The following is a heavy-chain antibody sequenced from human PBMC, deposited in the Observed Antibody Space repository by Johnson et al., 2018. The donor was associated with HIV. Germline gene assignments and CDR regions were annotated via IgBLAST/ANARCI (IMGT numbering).Heavy chain of an antibody. J-gene: IGHJ3*02. D-gene: IGHD6-13*01. CDR1: GFTFSSYG. CDR2: ISYDGSNK. V-gene: IGHV3-30*18. CDR3: AKDRSGSWYEADAFEI. Sequence: QVQLVESGGGVVQPGRSLRLSCAASGFTFSSYGMHWVRQAPGKGLEWVAVISYDGSNKYYADSVKGRFTISRDNSKNTLYLQMNSLRAEDTAVYYCAKDRSGSWYEADAFEIWGQGTMVTVSS.